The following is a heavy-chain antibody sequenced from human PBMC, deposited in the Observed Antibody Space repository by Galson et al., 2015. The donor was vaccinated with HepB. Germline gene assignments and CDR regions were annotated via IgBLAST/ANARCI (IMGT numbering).Heavy chain of an antibody. J-gene: IGHJ6*03. CDR3: ARPGYSYGYAAYHYMDV. D-gene: IGHD5-18*01. CDR1: GGTFGSYA. V-gene: IGHV1-69*13. CDR2: IIPIFGTA. Sequence: SVKVSCKASGGTFGSYAISWVRQAPGQGLEWMGGIIPIFGTANYAQKFQGRVTITADESTSTAYMELSSLRSEDTAVYYCARPGYSYGYAAYHYMDVWGKGTTVTVSS.